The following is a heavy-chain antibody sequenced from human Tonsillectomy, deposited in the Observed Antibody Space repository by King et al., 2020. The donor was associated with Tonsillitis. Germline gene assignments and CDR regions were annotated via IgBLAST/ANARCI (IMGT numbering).Heavy chain of an antibody. J-gene: IGHJ4*02. CDR2: ISYDGDHN. CDR1: GFTFNNYG. Sequence: QVQLVESGGGVVQPGRSLRLSCAASGFTFNNYGMHWVRQTPGKGLEWLTVISYDGDHNYYADSVKGRFTISRDNPKNTLYLQMDSLRPEDTAVYFCARSRPGSSWYGGDYWGQGTLVTVSS. CDR3: ARSRPGSSWYGGDY. V-gene: IGHV3-30*03. D-gene: IGHD6-19*01.